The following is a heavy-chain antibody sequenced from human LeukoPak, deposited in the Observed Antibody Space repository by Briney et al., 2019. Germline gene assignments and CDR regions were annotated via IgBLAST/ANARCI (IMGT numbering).Heavy chain of an antibody. J-gene: IGHJ5*02. V-gene: IGHV1-8*02. D-gene: IGHD1-7*01. CDR1: GYTFTSYD. Sequence: ASVKVSCKASGYTFTSYDVNWVRQATGQGLEWMGWMNPSSGNTGYAQKFQGRLTMTRNSAINTAYMELSSLRSEDTAIYYCARGRITGASWGANNWFDPWGQGTLLTVSS. CDR3: ARGRITGASWGANNWFDP. CDR2: MNPSSGNT.